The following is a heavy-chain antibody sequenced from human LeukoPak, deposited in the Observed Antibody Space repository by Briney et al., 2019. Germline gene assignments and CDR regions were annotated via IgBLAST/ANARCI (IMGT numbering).Heavy chain of an antibody. J-gene: IGHJ4*02. D-gene: IGHD3-10*01. CDR1: GFTLSTFW. CDR3: ARVYYGSGKTDY. Sequence: GGSLRLSCVPSGFTLSTFWMNWVRQAPGKGLEWVAVISYDGSNKYYADSVKGRFTISRDNSKNTLYLQMNSLRAEDTAVYYCARVYYGSGKTDYWGQGTLVTVSS. CDR2: ISYDGSNK. V-gene: IGHV3-30-3*01.